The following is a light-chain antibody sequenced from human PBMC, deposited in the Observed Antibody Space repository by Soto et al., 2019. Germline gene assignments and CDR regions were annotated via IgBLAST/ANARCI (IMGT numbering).Light chain of an antibody. Sequence: DIQMTQSPSSLSASVGDRVTITCQASQDSGNYLNWYQQRPGKAPKLLIYDASNLETGVPSGFSGSGSGTDFTFTISSLQPEDIATYYCQQYDTLPYTFGQGTKLEIK. V-gene: IGKV1-33*01. CDR2: DAS. CDR3: QQYDTLPYT. CDR1: QDSGNY. J-gene: IGKJ2*01.